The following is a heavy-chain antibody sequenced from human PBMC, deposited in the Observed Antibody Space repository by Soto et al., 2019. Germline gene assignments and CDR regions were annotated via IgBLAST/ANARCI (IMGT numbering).Heavy chain of an antibody. D-gene: IGHD2-8*01. CDR3: TVDTYGPDY. CDR1: GFTFSVSA. V-gene: IGHV1-58*01. J-gene: IGHJ4*02. CDR2: IVVGSGKA. Sequence: QVQLVQSGPEVRKPGDSVTVSCKTSGFTFSVSAVQWVRQIRGQGLEWIGWIVVGSGKAKYAPKFQQRVTISRDKSTNTAYLEVNSLRHGDTAIYYCTVDTYGPDYWGQGTLVTVSS.